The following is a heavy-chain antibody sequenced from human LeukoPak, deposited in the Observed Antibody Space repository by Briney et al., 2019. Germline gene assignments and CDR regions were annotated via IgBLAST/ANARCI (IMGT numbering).Heavy chain of an antibody. CDR2: INPNSGGT. V-gene: IGHV1-2*06. CDR1: GGTFSSYA. D-gene: IGHD3-16*01. CDR3: ARAEDYDYVWGSPW. Sequence: ASVKVSCKASGGTFSSYAISWVRQAPGQGLEWMGRINPNSGGTNYAQKFQGRVTMTRDTSISTAYMGLSRLRSDDTAVYYCARAEDYDYVWGSPWWGQGTLVTVSS. J-gene: IGHJ4*02.